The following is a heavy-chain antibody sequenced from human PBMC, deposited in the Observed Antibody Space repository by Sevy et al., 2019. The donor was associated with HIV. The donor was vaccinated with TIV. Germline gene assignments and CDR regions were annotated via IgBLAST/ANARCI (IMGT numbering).Heavy chain of an antibody. CDR1: GFTISGSA. CDR3: TRHVPVSSVFDP. CDR2: IRSKANSYAR. Sequence: GGSLRLSCAASGFTISGSAMHWVRQASGKGLEWVGRIRSKANSYARAYAASVKGRLTISRDDSKNTAYLQMNSLKTEDTAVYYCTRHVPVSSVFDPWGQGTLVTVSS. V-gene: IGHV3-73*01. J-gene: IGHJ5*02.